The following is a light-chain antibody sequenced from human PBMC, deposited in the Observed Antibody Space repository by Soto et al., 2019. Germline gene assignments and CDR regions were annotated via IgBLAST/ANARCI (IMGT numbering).Light chain of an antibody. V-gene: IGLV1-47*01. CDR3: ASWDDSLSGYV. Sequence: QSVLTQPPSASGTPGQRVTISCSGSSSTIGTYYVYWYQQFPGTAPKLLIYKSNQRPSGVPDRFSGSKSGTSASLAISGLRSEDEADYHCASWDDSLSGYVFGTGTKVTVL. CDR1: SSTIGTYY. CDR2: KSN. J-gene: IGLJ1*01.